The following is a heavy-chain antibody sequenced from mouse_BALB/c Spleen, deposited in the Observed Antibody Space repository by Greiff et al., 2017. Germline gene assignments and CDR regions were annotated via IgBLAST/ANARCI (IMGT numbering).Heavy chain of an antibody. CDR1: GYTFTSYT. CDR2: INPSSGYT. V-gene: IGHV1-4*01. J-gene: IGHJ4*01. CDR3: ARAGYGNYDAMDY. D-gene: IGHD2-1*01. Sequence: VMLVESGAELARPGASVKMSCKASGYTFTSYTMHWVKQRPGQGLEWIGYINPSSGYTNYNQKFKDKATLTADKSSSTAYMQLSSLTSEDSAVYYCARAGYGNYDAMDYWGQGTSVTVSS.